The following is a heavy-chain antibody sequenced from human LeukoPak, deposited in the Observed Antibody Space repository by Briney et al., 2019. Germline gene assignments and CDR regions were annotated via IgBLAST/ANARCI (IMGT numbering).Heavy chain of an antibody. J-gene: IGHJ6*02. Sequence: GGSLRLSCAASGFTFSSYAMHWVRQAPGKGLEWVAVISYDGSNKYYADSVKGRFTISRDNSKNTLYLQMNSLRAEDTAVYYCARVILRGYYYYGMDVRGQGTTVTVSS. CDR1: GFTFSSYA. D-gene: IGHD3-22*01. CDR3: ARVILRGYYYYGMDV. CDR2: ISYDGSNK. V-gene: IGHV3-30*04.